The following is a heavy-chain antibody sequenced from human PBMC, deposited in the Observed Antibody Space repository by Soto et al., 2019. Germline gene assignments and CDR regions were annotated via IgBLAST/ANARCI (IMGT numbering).Heavy chain of an antibody. D-gene: IGHD2-15*01. CDR3: ARDRVVAGIDY. CDR2: IYYSGST. V-gene: IGHV4-61*01. Sequence: QVQLQESGPGLVKPSETLSLTCTVSGGSVSSGSYYWSWIRQPPGKGLEWIGYIYYSGSTNYNPSLKRRVTRSVDTSKNQFSLKLSSVTAADTAVYYCARDRVVAGIDYWGQGTLVTVSS. CDR1: GGSVSSGSYY. J-gene: IGHJ4*02.